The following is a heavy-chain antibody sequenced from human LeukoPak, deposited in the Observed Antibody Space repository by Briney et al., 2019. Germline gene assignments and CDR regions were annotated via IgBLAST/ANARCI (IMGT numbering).Heavy chain of an antibody. CDR2: ISSSGTYI. D-gene: IGHD3-10*02. J-gene: IGHJ6*04. CDR3: AELGITMIGGV. Sequence: GGSLRLSCAASGFTFSSYSMNWVRQAPGKGLEWVSSISSSGTYIHYADSVKGRFTISRDNAKNSLYLQMNSLRAEDPAVYYCAELGITMIGGVWGKGTTVTISS. V-gene: IGHV3-21*01. CDR1: GFTFSSYS.